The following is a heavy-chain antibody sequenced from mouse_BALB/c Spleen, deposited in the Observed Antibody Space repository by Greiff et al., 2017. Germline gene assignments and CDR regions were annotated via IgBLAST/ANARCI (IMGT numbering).Heavy chain of an antibody. J-gene: IGHJ2*01. Sequence: EVQRVESGGGLVKPGGSLKLSCAASGFTFSSYAMSWVRQTPEKRLEWVASISSGGSTYYPDSVKGRFTISRDNARNILYLQMSSLRSEDTAMYYCARAVDGNSFDYWGQGTTLTVSS. D-gene: IGHD2-1*01. CDR3: ARAVDGNSFDY. V-gene: IGHV5-6-5*01. CDR1: GFTFSSYA. CDR2: ISSGGST.